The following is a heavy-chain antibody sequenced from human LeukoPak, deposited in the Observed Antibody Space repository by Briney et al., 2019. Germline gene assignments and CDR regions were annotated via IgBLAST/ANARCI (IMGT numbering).Heavy chain of an antibody. D-gene: IGHD6-25*01. CDR3: ARRTPEAMYYFDY. CDR2: IYYSGST. V-gene: IGHV4-59*08. CDR1: GDSISSYY. Sequence: SETLSLTCTVSGDSISSYYWNWIRQPPGKGLEWIGYIYYSGSTNYNPSLKSRVTISVDTSKNQFSLKLSSVTAADTAVYYCARRTPEAMYYFDYWGQGTLVTVSS. J-gene: IGHJ4*02.